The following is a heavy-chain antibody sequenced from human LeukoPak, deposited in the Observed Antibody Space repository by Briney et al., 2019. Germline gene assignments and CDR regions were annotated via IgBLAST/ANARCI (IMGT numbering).Heavy chain of an antibody. CDR1: GFTFSSYG. CDR3: AKDSMEGYCSSTSCSYFDY. D-gene: IGHD2-2*01. V-gene: IGHV3-30*18. J-gene: IGHJ4*02. CDR2: ISYDGSNK. Sequence: PGRSLRLSCAASGFTFSSYGMHWVRQAPGKGLEWVAVISYDGSNKYYADSVKGRFTISRDNSKNTLYLQMNSLRAEDTAVYYCAKDSMEGYCSSTSCSYFDYWGQGTLVTVSS.